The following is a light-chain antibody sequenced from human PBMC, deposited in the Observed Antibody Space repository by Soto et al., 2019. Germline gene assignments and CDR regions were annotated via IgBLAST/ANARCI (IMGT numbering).Light chain of an antibody. Sequence: EIVLTQSPGTLSLSPGGRATLSCRASQSVSVNSLAWDQQKGGQAPRLLIYAASTRATGVPDRFSGTGSGTDFALTISRLETDDSAVYYCQQYGGSPFTFGPGTKVDSK. CDR2: AAS. V-gene: IGKV3-20*01. CDR1: QSVSVNS. J-gene: IGKJ3*01. CDR3: QQYGGSPFT.